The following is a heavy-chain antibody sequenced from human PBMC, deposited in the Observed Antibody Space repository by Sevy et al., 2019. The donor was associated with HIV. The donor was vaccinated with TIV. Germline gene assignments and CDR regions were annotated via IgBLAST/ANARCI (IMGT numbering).Heavy chain of an antibody. V-gene: IGHV3-53*01. CDR1: GFTVSSNY. Sequence: GGSLRLSCAASGFTVSSNYMSWVRQAPGKGLEWVSVIYSGGSTYYADSVKGRFTISRDNSKNTLYLQMNSLRAEDTAVYYCARAGNPNEGIVGATPCCYFDYWGQGTLVTVSS. J-gene: IGHJ4*02. CDR3: ARAGNPNEGIVGATPCCYFDY. D-gene: IGHD1-26*01. CDR2: IYSGGST.